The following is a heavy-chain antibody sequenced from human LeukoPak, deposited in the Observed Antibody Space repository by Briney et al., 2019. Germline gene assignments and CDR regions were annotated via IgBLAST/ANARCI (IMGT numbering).Heavy chain of an antibody. V-gene: IGHV1-2*06. CDR1: GGTFSSYA. CDR2: INPNSGGT. J-gene: IGHJ4*02. CDR3: ARYSGVDTARRETHSFDY. D-gene: IGHD5-18*01. Sequence: ASVKVSCKASGGTFSSYAISSVRQAPGQGLEWMGRINPNSGGTNYAQKFQGRVTMTRDTSISTAYMELSRLRSDDTAVYYCARYSGVDTARRETHSFDYWGQGTLVTVSS.